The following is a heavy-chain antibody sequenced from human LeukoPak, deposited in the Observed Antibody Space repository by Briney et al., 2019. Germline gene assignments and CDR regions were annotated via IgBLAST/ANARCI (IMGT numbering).Heavy chain of an antibody. V-gene: IGHV4-34*01. CDR3: ARATYSSSSTRGWFGP. Sequence: SETLSLTCAVYGGSFSGYYWSWIRQPPGKGLEWIGEIDHSGSTNYNPSLKSRVTISVDTSKNQFSLKLSSVTAADTAVYYCARATYSSSSTRGWFGPWGQGTLVTVSS. CDR1: GGSFSGYY. CDR2: IDHSGST. J-gene: IGHJ5*02. D-gene: IGHD6-13*01.